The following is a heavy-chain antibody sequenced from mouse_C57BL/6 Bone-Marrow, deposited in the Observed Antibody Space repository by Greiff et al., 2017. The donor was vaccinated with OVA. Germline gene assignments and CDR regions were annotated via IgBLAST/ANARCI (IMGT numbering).Heavy chain of an antibody. CDR3: ARLPIYYYGSSPHYYAMDY. D-gene: IGHD1-1*01. J-gene: IGHJ4*01. CDR2: ISSGGSYT. Sequence: EVQVVESGGDLVKPGGSLKLSCAASGFTFSSYGMSWVRQTPDKRLEWVATISSGGSYTYYPDSVKGRFTISRDNAKNTLYLHMSSLKSEDTAMYYCARLPIYYYGSSPHYYAMDYWGQGTSVTVSS. CDR1: GFTFSSYG. V-gene: IGHV5-6*01.